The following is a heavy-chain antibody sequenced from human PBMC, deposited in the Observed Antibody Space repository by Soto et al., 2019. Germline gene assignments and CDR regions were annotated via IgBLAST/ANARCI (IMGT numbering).Heavy chain of an antibody. V-gene: IGHV3-30*18. CDR2: ISYDGSNK. D-gene: IGHD5-12*01. CDR3: AKDQEAAGYFRYYGMDV. Sequence: QVQLVESGGGVVQPGRSLRLSCAASGFTFSSYGMHWVRQAPGKGLEWVAVISYDGSNKYYADSVKGRFTISRDNSKNXXYLQMNSLRAEDTAVYYCAKDQEAAGYFRYYGMDVWGQGTTVTVSS. CDR1: GFTFSSYG. J-gene: IGHJ6*02.